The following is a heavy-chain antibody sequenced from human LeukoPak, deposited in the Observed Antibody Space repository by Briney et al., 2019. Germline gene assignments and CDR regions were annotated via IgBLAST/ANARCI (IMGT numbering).Heavy chain of an antibody. CDR2: IYYSGIT. Sequence: SETLSLTCTVSGGSISSYYWSWIRQPPGKGLEWIGYIYYSGITNYNPSLKSRVTISVDTSKNQFSLKLSSVTAADTAVYYCARDLGQLASHWFDPWGQGTLVTVSS. J-gene: IGHJ5*02. V-gene: IGHV4-59*01. CDR3: ARDLGQLASHWFDP. CDR1: GGSISSYY. D-gene: IGHD6-6*01.